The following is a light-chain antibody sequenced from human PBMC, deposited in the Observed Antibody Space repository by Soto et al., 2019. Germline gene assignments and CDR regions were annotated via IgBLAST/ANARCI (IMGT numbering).Light chain of an antibody. CDR1: QSLLYRDGNTY. J-gene: IGKJ2*01. V-gene: IGKV2-30*01. CDR2: KVS. Sequence: DAVMTQYPLSLSVTLGQPASISCASSQSLLYRDGNTYLHWFQQRPGQSPRRLIYKVSNRDSGVPDRFSGSGSDTDFTLEISRVEPEDIAIYYCVQGTHWPYTFGQGTKLELK. CDR3: VQGTHWPYT.